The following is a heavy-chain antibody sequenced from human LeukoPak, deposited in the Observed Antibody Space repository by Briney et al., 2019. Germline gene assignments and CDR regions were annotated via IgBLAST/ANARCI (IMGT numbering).Heavy chain of an antibody. CDR1: GFIFSSYA. J-gene: IGHJ4*02. CDR3: AKEGTPAVLY. D-gene: IGHD1-14*01. Sequence: GGSLRLSCAASGFIFSSYAMSWVRQAPGKGLEWVSAISGSGGSTYYADSVKGRFTISKDNSKNTLYLQMNSLRAEDTAIYYCAKEGTPAVLYWGQGTLVTVSS. CDR2: ISGSGGST. V-gene: IGHV3-23*01.